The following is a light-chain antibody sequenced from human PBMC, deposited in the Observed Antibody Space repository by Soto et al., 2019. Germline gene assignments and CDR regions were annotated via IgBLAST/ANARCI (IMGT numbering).Light chain of an antibody. V-gene: IGKV3-11*01. CDR2: DAS. CDR3: QQRSNWPPVT. CDR1: QSVSNY. Sequence: RVLTQSPDTLVLAPGESATLSRRASQSVSNYLAWYQQKPGQAPRLLIYDASNRASGIPARFSGSGSGTDFTLTIGSLAPEDFAVYFRQQRSNWPPVTFGGGTKVDIK. J-gene: IGKJ4*01.